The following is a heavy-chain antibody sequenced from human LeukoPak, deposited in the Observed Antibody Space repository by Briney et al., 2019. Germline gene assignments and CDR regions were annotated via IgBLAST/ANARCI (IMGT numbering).Heavy chain of an antibody. Sequence: SVKVSFKASGGTFSSYAISWVRQAPGQGLEWMGRIIPIFGIANYAQKFQGRVTITADKSTSTAYMELSSLRSEDTAVYYCARDLGSGYDLGFDYWGQGTLVTVSS. CDR1: GGTFSSYA. CDR3: ARDLGSGYDLGFDY. D-gene: IGHD5-12*01. J-gene: IGHJ4*02. CDR2: IIPIFGIA. V-gene: IGHV1-69*04.